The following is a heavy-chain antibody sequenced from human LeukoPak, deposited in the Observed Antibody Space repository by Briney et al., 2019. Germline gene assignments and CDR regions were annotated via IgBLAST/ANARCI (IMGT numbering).Heavy chain of an antibody. D-gene: IGHD5-18*01. J-gene: IGHJ5*02. CDR3: ARRFSYGTIDP. Sequence: ASVKVSCKASGYTFTSYDINWVRQATGQGLEWMGWMNPNSGNTGYAQKFQGRVTITRNTSISTAYMELSSLRSEDTAMYYCARRFSYGTIDPCGQGTLVTVSS. CDR1: GYTFTSYD. V-gene: IGHV1-8*03. CDR2: MNPNSGNT.